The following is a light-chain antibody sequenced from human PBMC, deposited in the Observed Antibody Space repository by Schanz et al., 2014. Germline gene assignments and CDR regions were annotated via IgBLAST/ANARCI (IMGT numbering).Light chain of an antibody. CDR3: QQSYSMPRT. CDR2: DAS. V-gene: IGKV1-5*01. J-gene: IGKJ1*01. Sequence: DIQMTQSPSTLSASVGDRVTITCRASQSISSWLAWYQQKPGKAPKLLIYDASNLETGVPSRFSGSGFGTEFTLTISSLQPEDFATYYWQQSYSMPRTFGHGTKVEI. CDR1: QSISSW.